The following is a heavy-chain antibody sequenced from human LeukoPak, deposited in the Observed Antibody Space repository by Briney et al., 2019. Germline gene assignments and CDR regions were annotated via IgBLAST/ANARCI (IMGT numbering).Heavy chain of an antibody. CDR3: ARVWGQQLVRPFDY. V-gene: IGHV4-39*01. CDR1: GGSISSSTYY. J-gene: IGHJ4*02. Sequence: PSETLSLTCSVSGGSISSSTYYWGWIRQPPGKGLEWIGSIHYSGSTYYNPSLKSRVTISVDTSKNQFSLRLSSVTAADTAVYYCARVWGQQLVRPFDYWGQGTLVTVSS. D-gene: IGHD6-13*01. CDR2: IHYSGST.